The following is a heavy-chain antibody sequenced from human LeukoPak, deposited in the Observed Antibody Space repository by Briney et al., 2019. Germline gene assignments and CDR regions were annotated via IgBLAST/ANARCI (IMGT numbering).Heavy chain of an antibody. J-gene: IGHJ4*02. CDR1: GGSITSSNYY. CDR2: IYYSGST. D-gene: IGHD2/OR15-2a*01. Sequence: KPSETLSLTCTVSGGSITSSNYYWGWFRQPPGKGLEWIGGIYYSGSTNYNPSLKSRVTASVDTSKNQFSLKLSSVTAADTAVYYCARVSVITGAVDYWGQGTLVTVSS. CDR3: ARVSVITGAVDY. V-gene: IGHV4-39*01.